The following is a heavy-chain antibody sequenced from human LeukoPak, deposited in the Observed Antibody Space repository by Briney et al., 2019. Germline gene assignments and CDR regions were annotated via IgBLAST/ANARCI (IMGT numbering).Heavy chain of an antibody. J-gene: IGHJ4*02. CDR1: GFTFSSYW. V-gene: IGHV3-74*01. CDR2: INSDGSST. Sequence: PGGSLRLSCAASGFTFSSYWMHWVRQAPGKGLVWVSRINSDGSSTSYADSVKGRFTISRDNAKNTLYLQMNSLRAEDTAVYYCARAPRYSSPFDYWGQGTLVTVSS. CDR3: ARAPRYSSPFDY. D-gene: IGHD6-13*01.